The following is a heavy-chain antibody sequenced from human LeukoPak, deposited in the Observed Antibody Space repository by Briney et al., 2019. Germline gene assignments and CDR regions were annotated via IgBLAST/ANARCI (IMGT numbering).Heavy chain of an antibody. D-gene: IGHD3-22*01. Sequence: SETLSLTCAVYGGSFSGYYWSWIRQPPGKGLEWIGEINHSGSTNYNPSLKSRVTISVDTSKNQFSLKLSSVTAADTAVYYCARAPSGGYYYYYYYYMDVWGKGTTVTVSS. CDR3: ARAPSGGYYYYYYYYMDV. V-gene: IGHV4-34*01. CDR2: INHSGST. CDR1: GGSFSGYY. J-gene: IGHJ6*03.